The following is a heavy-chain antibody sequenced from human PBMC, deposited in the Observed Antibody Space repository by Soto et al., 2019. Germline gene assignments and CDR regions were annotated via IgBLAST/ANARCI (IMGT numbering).Heavy chain of an antibody. V-gene: IGHV1-8*01. CDR3: ARTPSTRITIFGVVKRRGMDV. CDR1: GYTFTSYG. J-gene: IGHJ6*02. Sequence: ASVKVSCKASGYTFTSYGINWVRQATGQGLEWMGWMNPNSGNTGYAQKFQGRVTMTRNTSISTAYMELSSLRSEDTAVYYCARTPSTRITIFGVVKRRGMDVWGQGTTVTVYS. CDR2: MNPNSGNT. D-gene: IGHD3-3*01.